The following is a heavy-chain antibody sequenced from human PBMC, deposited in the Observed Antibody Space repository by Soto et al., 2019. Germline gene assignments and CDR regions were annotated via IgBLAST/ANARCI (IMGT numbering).Heavy chain of an antibody. D-gene: IGHD6-19*01. CDR1: GSSMGSGCF. J-gene: IGHJ4*01. V-gene: IGHV4-38-2*01. CDR2: IYHGGTA. Sequence: ETLSLRCSVSGSSMGSGCFWGWIRQPPGKGPEWIASIYHGGTAFYNTSLKSRITISVDTSHNQFSLNLRSVTAADTAVYYCARAQVMGVAGSTCVYWGHGTLVTV. CDR3: ARAQVMGVAGSTCVY.